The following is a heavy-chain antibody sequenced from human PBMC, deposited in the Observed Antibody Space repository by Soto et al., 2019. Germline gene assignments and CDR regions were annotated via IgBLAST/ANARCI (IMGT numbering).Heavy chain of an antibody. Sequence: QITLKESGHTLVKPTQTLTLTCTFSGFSLSTSGVGVAWIRQPPGKALEWLALIYWDDDKRYRPSLESRLTLTKDTSKNQVVLTMTNMDSVDTATDYCAYMPCSGGSCYWFSFSGMDVWGQGTTVTVSS. CDR1: GFSLSTSGVG. CDR3: AYMPCSGGSCYWFSFSGMDV. J-gene: IGHJ6*02. V-gene: IGHV2-5*02. CDR2: IYWDDDK. D-gene: IGHD2-15*01.